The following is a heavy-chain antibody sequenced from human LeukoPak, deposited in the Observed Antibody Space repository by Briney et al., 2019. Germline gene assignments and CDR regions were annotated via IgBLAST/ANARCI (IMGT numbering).Heavy chain of an antibody. CDR2: INHSGST. D-gene: IGHD6-13*01. CDR3: AREIAAAGTSFWDY. V-gene: IGHV4-34*01. Sequence: SETLSLTCAVYGGSFSGYYWSWIRQPPGKGLEWIGEINHSGSTNYNPSLKSRVTISVDTSKNQFSLKLSSVTAADTAVYYCAREIAAAGTSFWDYWGQGTLVTVSS. J-gene: IGHJ4*02. CDR1: GGSFSGYY.